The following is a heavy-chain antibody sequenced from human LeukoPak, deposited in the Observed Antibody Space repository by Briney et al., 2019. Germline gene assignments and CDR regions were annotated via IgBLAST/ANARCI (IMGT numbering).Heavy chain of an antibody. CDR1: GGSISSSSYY. CDR3: ARDGQQLVRYAFDI. CDR2: IYYSGST. Sequence: PSETLSLTCTVSGGSISSSSYYWGWIRQPPGKGLEWIGSIYYSGSTYYNPSLKSRVTISVDTSKNQFSLKLSSVTAADTAVYYCARDGQQLVRYAFDIWGQGTMVTVSS. J-gene: IGHJ3*02. D-gene: IGHD6-13*01. V-gene: IGHV4-39*07.